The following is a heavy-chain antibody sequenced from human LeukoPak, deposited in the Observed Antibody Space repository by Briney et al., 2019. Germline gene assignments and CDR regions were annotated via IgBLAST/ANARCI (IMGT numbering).Heavy chain of an antibody. CDR2: INHSGST. CDR3: AGGLTYDFWSGYRSPIDY. D-gene: IGHD3-3*01. V-gene: IGHV4-34*01. Sequence: PSETLSLTCAVYGGSFSGYYWSWIRQPPGKGLEWIGEINHSGSTNYNPSLKSRVTISVDTSKNQFSLKLSSVTAADTAVYYCAGGLTYDFWSGYRSPIDYWGQGTLVTVSS. CDR1: GGSFSGYY. J-gene: IGHJ4*02.